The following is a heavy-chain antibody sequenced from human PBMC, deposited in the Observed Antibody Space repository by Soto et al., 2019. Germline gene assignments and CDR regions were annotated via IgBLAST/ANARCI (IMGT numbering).Heavy chain of an antibody. Sequence: ASVKVSCKASGYTFTSYGISWVRQAPGQGLEWMGWISAYNGNTNYAQKLQGRVTMTTDTSTSTAYMELRSLRSDDTAVYYCARDGSGIYYDSSGYLGYWGQGTPVTVSS. CDR3: ARDGSGIYYDSSGYLGY. J-gene: IGHJ4*02. CDR1: GYTFTSYG. V-gene: IGHV1-18*01. CDR2: ISAYNGNT. D-gene: IGHD3-22*01.